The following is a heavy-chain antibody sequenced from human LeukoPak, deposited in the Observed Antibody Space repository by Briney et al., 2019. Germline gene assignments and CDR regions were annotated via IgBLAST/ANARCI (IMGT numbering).Heavy chain of an antibody. V-gene: IGHV4-39*01. J-gene: IGHJ3*02. CDR2: IYYSGTT. CDR1: GGSISSSSYY. D-gene: IGHD1-26*01. CDR3: ARGLVTVKFKVGATFDAFDI. Sequence: PSETLSLTCTVSGGSISSSSYYWGWIRQPPGKGLEWIGTIYYSGTTYYNPSLKSRISISVDTSKNQFSLRLSSVTAADTAVYYCARGLVTVKFKVGATFDAFDIWGQGTMVTVSS.